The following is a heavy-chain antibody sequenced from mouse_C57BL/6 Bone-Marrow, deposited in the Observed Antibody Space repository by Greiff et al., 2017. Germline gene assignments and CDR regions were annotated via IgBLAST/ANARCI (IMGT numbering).Heavy chain of an antibody. CDR1: GYTFTSYW. CDR2: INPSNGGT. D-gene: IGHD1-1*01. J-gene: IGHJ1*03. CDR3: ARITITTVVARYFDV. Sequence: VKLQQPGTELVKPGASVKLSCKASGYTFTSYWMHWVKQRPGQGLEWIGNINPSNGGTNYNEKFKSKATLTVDKSSSTAYMQLSSLTSEDSAVYYCARITITTVVARYFDVWGTGTTVTVSS. V-gene: IGHV1-53*01.